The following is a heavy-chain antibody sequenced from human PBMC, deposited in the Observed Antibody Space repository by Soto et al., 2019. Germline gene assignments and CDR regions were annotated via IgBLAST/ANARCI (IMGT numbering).Heavy chain of an antibody. J-gene: IGHJ3*02. D-gene: IGHD3-10*01. CDR2: INAGNGNT. CDR1: GYTFTSYA. CDR3: ERWGSMVRGVKNAFDI. V-gene: IGHV1-3*01. Sequence: QVQLVQSGAEVKKPGASVKVSCKASGYTFTSYAMHWVRQAPGQTREWMAWINAGNGNTKNSQKFPGRVTITRDTAASTAYMELSRLRSEDTAVYYCERWGSMVRGVKNAFDIWGQGTMVTVSS.